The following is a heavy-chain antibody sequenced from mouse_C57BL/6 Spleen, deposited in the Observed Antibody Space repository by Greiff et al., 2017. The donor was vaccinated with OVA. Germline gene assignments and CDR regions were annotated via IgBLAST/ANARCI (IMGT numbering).Heavy chain of an antibody. CDR3: ARRYYGSSYWYFDV. D-gene: IGHD1-1*01. Sequence: EVQGVESGPELVKPGASVKIPCKASGYTFTDYNMDWVKQSHGKSLEWIGDINPNNGGTIYNQKFKGKATLTVDKSSSTAYMELRSLTSEDTAVYYCARRYYGSSYWYFDVWGTGTTVTVSS. CDR2: INPNNGGT. V-gene: IGHV1-18*01. J-gene: IGHJ1*03. CDR1: GYTFTDYN.